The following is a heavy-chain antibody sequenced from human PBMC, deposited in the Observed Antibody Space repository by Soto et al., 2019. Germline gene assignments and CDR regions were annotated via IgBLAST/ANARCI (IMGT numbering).Heavy chain of an antibody. V-gene: IGHV3-7*01. J-gene: IGHJ4*02. CDR1: GFTFSSHW. Sequence: EVQLVESGGGLVQPGGSLRLSCAASGFTFSSHWMSWVRRAPGKGLEWVANVKHDGSETYYVDSVKGRFTISRDNAKNPLYLQMHSLRAEDTAVYYCARDDYNWARDNWGQGTLVTVSS. CDR3: ARDDYNWARDN. CDR2: VKHDGSET. D-gene: IGHD4-4*01.